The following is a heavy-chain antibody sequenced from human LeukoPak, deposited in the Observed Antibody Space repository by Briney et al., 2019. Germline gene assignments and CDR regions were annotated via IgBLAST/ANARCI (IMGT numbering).Heavy chain of an antibody. J-gene: IGHJ4*02. CDR1: GFTFSSYS. D-gene: IGHD2-15*01. V-gene: IGHV3-48*01. CDR2: ISSSSTI. CDR3: ARDLGSPWYFDY. Sequence: PGGSLRLSCAASGFTFSSYSMNWVRQAPGKGLEWVSYISSSSTIYYADSVKGRFTISRDNAKNSLYLQMNSLRAEDTAVYYCARDLGSPWYFDYWGQGTLVTVSS.